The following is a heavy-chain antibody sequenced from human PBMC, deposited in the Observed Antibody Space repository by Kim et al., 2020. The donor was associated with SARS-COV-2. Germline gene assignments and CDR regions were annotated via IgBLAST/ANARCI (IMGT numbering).Heavy chain of an antibody. V-gene: IGHV1-69*04. D-gene: IGHD3-3*01. CDR2: IIPIFGIA. J-gene: IGHJ4*02. CDR1: GGTFSSYA. CDR3: ARGHYDFWSVERYYFDY. Sequence: SVKVSCKASGGTFSSYAISCVRQAPGQGLEWMGRIIPIFGIANYAQKFQGRVTITADKSTSTAYMELSSLRSEDTAVYYCARGHYDFWSVERYYFDYWGQGTLVTVSS.